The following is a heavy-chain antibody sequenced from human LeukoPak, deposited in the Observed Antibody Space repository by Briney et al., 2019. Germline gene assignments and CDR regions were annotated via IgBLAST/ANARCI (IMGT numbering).Heavy chain of an antibody. J-gene: IGHJ4*02. CDR1: GFTFSSYA. D-gene: IGHD5-18*01. V-gene: IGHV3-30-3*01. Sequence: PGRSLRLSCAASGFTFSSYALHWVLQAPGKGLEWVAAISQDGSSKHYADSVKGRVTISRDNSKNTLYLQMNSLRAEDTAVYYCAKDLRGYSYGSDYWGQGTLVTVSS. CDR3: AKDLRGYSYGSDY. CDR2: ISQDGSSK.